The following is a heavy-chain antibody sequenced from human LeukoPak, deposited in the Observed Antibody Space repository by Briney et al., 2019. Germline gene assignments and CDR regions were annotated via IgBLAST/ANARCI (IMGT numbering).Heavy chain of an antibody. Sequence: PSETLSLTCTVSGASINSGDYYWSWIRQPPGKGLEWIGYIYYSGSTFYNPSLMSRVTISIHTSKNQSSLKLSSVTAADTAVYYCARDRFGQRIFDSWGQGTLVTVSS. D-gene: IGHD2-15*01. V-gene: IGHV4-30-4*01. CDR1: GASINSGDYY. CDR2: IYYSGST. CDR3: ARDRFGQRIFDS. J-gene: IGHJ4*02.